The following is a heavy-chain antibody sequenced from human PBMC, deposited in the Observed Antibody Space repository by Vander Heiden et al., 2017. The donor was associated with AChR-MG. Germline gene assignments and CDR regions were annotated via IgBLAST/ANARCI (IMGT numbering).Heavy chain of an antibody. CDR1: GFTFSAYW. CDR2: IYADGSAT. J-gene: IGHJ6*02. Sequence: EVQLVESGGGLVQPGGSLSLSCAASGFTFSAYWMHWVRQAPGKGLVWVSRIYADGSATIYADSVKGRFTVSRDNAKNTLYLQMNSLRAEDTAMYYCVRDKGYAMDVWGQGTTVTVAS. V-gene: IGHV3-74*01. CDR3: VRDKGYAMDV.